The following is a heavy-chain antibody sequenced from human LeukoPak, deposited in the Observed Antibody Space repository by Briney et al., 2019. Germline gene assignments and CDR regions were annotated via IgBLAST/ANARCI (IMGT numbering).Heavy chain of an antibody. V-gene: IGHV3-48*02. Sequence: QPGGSLRVSCAASGFTFSTYSMNWVRQAPGKGLEWVSYISFVTGTIYYADSVKGRFTISGDNAKNSLYLQMNSLRDEDTAVYYCARDKHWAFDYWGQGTLVTVSS. CDR3: ARDKHWAFDY. D-gene: IGHD7-27*01. CDR1: GFTFSTYS. J-gene: IGHJ4*02. CDR2: ISFVTGTI.